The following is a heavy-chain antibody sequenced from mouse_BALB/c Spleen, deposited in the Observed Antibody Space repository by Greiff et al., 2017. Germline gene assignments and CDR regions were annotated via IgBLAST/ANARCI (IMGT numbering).Heavy chain of an antibody. CDR1: GFTFSSYG. J-gene: IGHJ4*01. D-gene: IGHD2-14*01. Sequence: EVKLVESGGGLVQPGGSLKLSCAASGFTFSSYGMSWVRQTPDKRLELVATINSNGGSTYYPDSVKGRFTISRDNAKNTLYLQMSSLKSEDTAMYYCARDRGRYDGYYAMDYWGQGTSVTVSS. CDR2: INSNGGST. V-gene: IGHV5-6-3*01. CDR3: ARDRGRYDGYYAMDY.